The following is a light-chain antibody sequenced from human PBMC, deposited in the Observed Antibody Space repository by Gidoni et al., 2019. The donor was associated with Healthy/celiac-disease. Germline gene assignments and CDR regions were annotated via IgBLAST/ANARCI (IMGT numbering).Light chain of an antibody. CDR2: AAS. CDR1: QSFSSY. V-gene: IGKV1-39*01. CDR3: QQSYSTPLFT. J-gene: IGKJ3*01. Sequence: IQMTQSPSSLSASVGDRFTITCRASQSFSSYLNWYQQKPGKAPKLLIYAASSLQSGVPSRFSGSGSGTDFTLTISSLQPEDFATYYCQQSYSTPLFTFGPGTKVDIK.